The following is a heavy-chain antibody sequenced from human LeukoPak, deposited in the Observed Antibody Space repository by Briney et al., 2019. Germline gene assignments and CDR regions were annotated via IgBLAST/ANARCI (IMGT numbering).Heavy chain of an antibody. J-gene: IGHJ4*02. V-gene: IGHV3-23*01. CDR2: ISGSGDST. CDR3: AKASKYSSSWYIFDY. D-gene: IGHD6-13*01. CDR1: GFTFSSYA. Sequence: GGSLTLSCAASGFTFSSYAMSWVRQAPGKGLEWVSAISGSGDSTYYADSVKGRFTISRDNSKNTLYLQMNSLRAEDTAVYYCAKASKYSSSWYIFDYWGQGTLVTVSS.